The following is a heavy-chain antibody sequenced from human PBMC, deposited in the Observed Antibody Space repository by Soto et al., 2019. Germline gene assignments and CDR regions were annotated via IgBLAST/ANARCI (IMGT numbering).Heavy chain of an antibody. CDR2: IYYSGST. J-gene: IGHJ4*02. CDR3: ARHLRFLEWLPANNLDY. D-gene: IGHD3-3*01. V-gene: IGHV4-39*01. Sequence: PSETLSLTCTVSGGSISSSSYYWGWIRQPPGKGLEWIGSIYYSGSTYYSPSLKSRVTISVDTSKNQFSLKLSSVTAADTAVYYCARHLRFLEWLPANNLDYWGQGTLVTVSS. CDR1: GGSISSSSYY.